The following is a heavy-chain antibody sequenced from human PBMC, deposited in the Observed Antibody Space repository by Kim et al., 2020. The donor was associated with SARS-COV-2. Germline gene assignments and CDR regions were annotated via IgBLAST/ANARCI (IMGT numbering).Heavy chain of an antibody. D-gene: IGHD2-2*01. CDR2: IKSKTDGGTT. V-gene: IGHV3-15*01. J-gene: IGHJ4*02. CDR3: TTDFCSSTSWELCY. CDR1: GFTFSNAW. Sequence: GGSLRLSCAASGFTFSNAWMSWVRQAPGKGLEWVGRIKSKTDGGTTDYAAPVKGRFTISRDDSKNTLYLQMNSLKTEDTAVYYCTTDFCSSTSWELCYWGQGTLVTVSS.